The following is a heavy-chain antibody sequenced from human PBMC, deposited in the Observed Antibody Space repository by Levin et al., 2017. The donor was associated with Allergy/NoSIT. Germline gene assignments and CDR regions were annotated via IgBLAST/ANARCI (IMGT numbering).Heavy chain of an antibody. D-gene: IGHD3-10*01. CDR2: IIPILGIA. CDR1: GGTFSSYT. CDR3: APEGYYGSGSYYIGSETPEFDY. Sequence: PVASVKVSCKASGGTFSSYTISWVRQAPGQGLEWMGRIIPILGIANYAQKFQGRVTITADKSTSTAYMELSSLRSEDTAVYYCAPEGYYGSGSYYIGSETPEFDYWGQGTLVTVSS. V-gene: IGHV1-69*02. J-gene: IGHJ4*02.